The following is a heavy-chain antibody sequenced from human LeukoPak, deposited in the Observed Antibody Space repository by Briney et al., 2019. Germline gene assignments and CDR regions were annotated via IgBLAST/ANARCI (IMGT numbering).Heavy chain of an antibody. D-gene: IGHD2-15*01. Sequence: PSETLSLTCTVSGGSISSSSYYWGWIRQPPGKGLEWIGSIYYSGSTYYNPSLKSRVTISVDTSKNQFSLKLSSVTAADTAVYYCARDFFRAGVRVELLWGQGTLVTVSS. CDR2: IYYSGST. J-gene: IGHJ4*02. CDR3: ARDFFRAGVRVELL. V-gene: IGHV4-39*07. CDR1: GGSISSSSYY.